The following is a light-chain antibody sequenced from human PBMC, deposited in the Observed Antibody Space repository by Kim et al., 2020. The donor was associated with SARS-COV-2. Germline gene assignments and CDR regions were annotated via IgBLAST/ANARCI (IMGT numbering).Light chain of an antibody. J-gene: IGKJ1*01. Sequence: LPPGERAPPSSRASRRVSSSYLAWYQQKPGQAPSLLIYGASSRATGIPDRCSGSGSGTDFTLTINRLEPVDFAVYYCQRYDTSRTFGQGTKVDIK. V-gene: IGKV3-20*01. CDR2: GAS. CDR3: QRYDTSRT. CDR1: RRVSSSY.